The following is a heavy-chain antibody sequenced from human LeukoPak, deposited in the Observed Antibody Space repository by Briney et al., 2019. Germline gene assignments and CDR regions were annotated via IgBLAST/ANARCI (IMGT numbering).Heavy chain of an antibody. V-gene: IGHV4-59*11. CDR3: ARGSPFMVRGVMRDFDP. D-gene: IGHD3-10*01. CDR2: IYYSGST. CDR1: GGSISSHY. Sequence: SETLSLTCTVSGGSISSHYWSWIRQPPGKGLEWIGYIYYSGSTYYNPSLKSRVTISVDTSKNQFSLKLSSVTAADTAVYYCARGSPFMVRGVMRDFDPWGQGTLVTVSS. J-gene: IGHJ5*02.